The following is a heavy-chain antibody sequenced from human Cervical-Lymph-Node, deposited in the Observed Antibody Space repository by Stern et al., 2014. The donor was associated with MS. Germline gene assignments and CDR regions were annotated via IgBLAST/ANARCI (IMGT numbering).Heavy chain of an antibody. D-gene: IGHD5-12*01. CDR1: GFTFSSYA. CDR2: ISGSGGST. CDR3: AKDLGGYSGPPCYFDY. Sequence: EVQLVESGGGLVQPGGSLRLPCAASGFTFSSYAMSWVRQAPGKGLEWVSAISGSGGSTYYADSVKGRFTISRDNSKNTLYLQMNSLRAEDTAVYYCAKDLGGYSGPPCYFDYWGQGTLVTVSS. V-gene: IGHV3-23*04. J-gene: IGHJ4*02.